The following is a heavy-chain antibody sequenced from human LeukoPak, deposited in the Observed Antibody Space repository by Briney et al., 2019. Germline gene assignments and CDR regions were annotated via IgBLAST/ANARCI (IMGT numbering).Heavy chain of an antibody. J-gene: IGHJ4*02. Sequence: SSETLSLTCAVYGGSFSGYYWIWIRQPPGKGLEWIGEINRSGSTTYNPSLKSRVTISLDTSKNQFSLKLSSVTAADTAVYYCSRESGPFSPFGFWGQGTLVTVSS. V-gene: IGHV4-34*01. CDR1: GGSFSGYY. CDR2: INRSGST. CDR3: SRESGPFSPFGF. D-gene: IGHD1-26*01.